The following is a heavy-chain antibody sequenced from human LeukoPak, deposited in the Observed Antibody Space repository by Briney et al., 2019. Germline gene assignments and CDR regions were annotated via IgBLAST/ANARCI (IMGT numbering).Heavy chain of an antibody. D-gene: IGHD3-9*01. CDR2: IYYSGST. CDR3: ARDYDILTGSSAVDY. CDR1: GGSFSGYY. V-gene: IGHV4-34*01. J-gene: IGHJ4*02. Sequence: SETLSLTCAVYGGSFSGYYWGWIRQPPGKGLEWIGSIYYSGSTYYNPSLKSRVTISVDTSKNQFSLKLSSVTAADTAVYYCARDYDILTGSSAVDYWGQGTLVTVSS.